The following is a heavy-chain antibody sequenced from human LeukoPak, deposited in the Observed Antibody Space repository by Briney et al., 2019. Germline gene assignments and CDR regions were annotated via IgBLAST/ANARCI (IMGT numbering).Heavy chain of an antibody. D-gene: IGHD2-15*01. Sequence: GGSLRLSCAASGFIFSTYAMSWVRQAPGKGLEWVSYIGGTGISTNYADSVKGRFAISRDNSKNTLYLQMDSLGAEDTAVYYCAKHVYCGGGSCYHFDHWGQGTLVTVS. V-gene: IGHV3-23*01. CDR3: AKHVYCGGGSCYHFDH. J-gene: IGHJ4*02. CDR1: GFIFSTYA. CDR2: IGGTGIST.